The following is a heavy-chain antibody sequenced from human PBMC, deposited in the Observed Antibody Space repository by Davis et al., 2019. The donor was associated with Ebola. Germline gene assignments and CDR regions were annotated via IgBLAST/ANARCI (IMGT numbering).Heavy chain of an antibody. CDR3: VRYPPSNWNEFDY. J-gene: IGHJ4*02. V-gene: IGHV1-8*01. D-gene: IGHD1-20*01. CDR1: GYTFTSYD. Sequence: AASVKVSCKASGYTFTSYDINWVRQATGQGLEWMGWMNPKTGNTGYAQKFQGRVAMTRDTSITTAYMELSSLTSEDTAVYYCVRYPPSNWNEFDYRGQGTLVTVSS. CDR2: MNPKTGNT.